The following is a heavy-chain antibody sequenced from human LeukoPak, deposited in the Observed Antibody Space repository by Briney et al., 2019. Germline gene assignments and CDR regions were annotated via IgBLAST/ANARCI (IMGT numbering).Heavy chain of an antibody. CDR3: AREWSHVGDY. CDR2: ISPYNGNT. Sequence: ASVKVSCKTSGYTFTSQGIYWVRQAPGQGLEYMGWISPYNGNTNYAQKLQGRVFMTTDTSTNTVYMELRSLGSDDTAVYYCAREWSHVGDYWGQGALVTVSS. D-gene: IGHD2-15*01. V-gene: IGHV1-18*01. CDR1: GYTFTSQG. J-gene: IGHJ4*02.